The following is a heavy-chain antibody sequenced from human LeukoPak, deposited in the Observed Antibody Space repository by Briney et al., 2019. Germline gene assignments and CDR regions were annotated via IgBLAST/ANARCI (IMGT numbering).Heavy chain of an antibody. V-gene: IGHV1-8*01. CDR3: ARSRLLRSGNWFDP. D-gene: IGHD2/OR15-2a*01. J-gene: IGHJ5*02. CDR1: GYTFTSYD. Sequence: ASVKVSCKASGYTFTSYDINWVRQATGQGLEWMGWMNPNSGNTGYAQKFQGRVTMTRNTSISTAYMELSSLRSEDTAVYYCARSRLLRSGNWFDPWGQGALVTVSS. CDR2: MNPNSGNT.